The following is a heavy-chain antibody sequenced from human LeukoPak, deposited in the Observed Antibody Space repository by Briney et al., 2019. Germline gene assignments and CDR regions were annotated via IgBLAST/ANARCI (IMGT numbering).Heavy chain of an antibody. CDR3: ARVNINNWHSCDY. J-gene: IGHJ4*02. D-gene: IGHD1-1*01. V-gene: IGHV4-4*02. CDR2: IYHSGSP. Sequence: SETLSLTCAVSGGSISSNNWWGWVRQPPGKGLEWIGEIYHSGSPNYNPSLKSRVTISVDKSRNHFSLNLSSVTAADTAVCYCARVNINNWHSCDYWGQGTLVAVSS. CDR1: GGSISSNNW.